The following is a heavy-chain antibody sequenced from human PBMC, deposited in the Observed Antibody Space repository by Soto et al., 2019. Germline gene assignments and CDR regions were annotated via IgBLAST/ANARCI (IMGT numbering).Heavy chain of an antibody. V-gene: IGHV4-39*01. Sequence: SETLSLTCTVSGVSIHNSHSFWAWIRQPPGKGLQFIASVYHNGGAHYNSSLKSRVTISVDTAKNQVSMRMRSLTAADTAFYYCGRVVEGATRHTEADYWGQGILGTVSS. D-gene: IGHD2-21*01. J-gene: IGHJ4*02. CDR3: GRVVEGATRHTEADY. CDR2: VYHNGGA. CDR1: GVSIHNSHSF.